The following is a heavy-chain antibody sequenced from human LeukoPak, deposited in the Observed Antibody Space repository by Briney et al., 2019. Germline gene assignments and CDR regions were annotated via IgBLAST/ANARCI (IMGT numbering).Heavy chain of an antibody. J-gene: IGHJ5*02. Sequence: GSLRLSCVVSGLTVSNNYMSWARQAPGEGLEWVSVIYSDGTTRNADSVKGRFTISRDNSKNTVYLQMDSLRAEDTAVYYCARDKDAWGQGTLVTVSS. CDR1: GLTVSNNY. CDR3: ARDKDA. V-gene: IGHV3-66*01. CDR2: IYSDGTT.